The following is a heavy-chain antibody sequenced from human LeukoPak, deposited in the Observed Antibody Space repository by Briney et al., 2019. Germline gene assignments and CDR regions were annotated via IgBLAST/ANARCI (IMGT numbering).Heavy chain of an antibody. Sequence: GKSLRLSCAASGFIFDDFAMHWVRQAPGKGLEWVSGISWNSGTIGYVDSVKGRFTISRDNSKNTLYLQMNSLRAEDTAVYYCAKGETVVAQRFGRQGGWYFDLWGRGTLVTVSS. J-gene: IGHJ2*01. D-gene: IGHD3-16*01. CDR1: GFIFDDFA. CDR2: ISWNSGTI. V-gene: IGHV3-9*01. CDR3: AKGETVVAQRFGRQGGWYFDL.